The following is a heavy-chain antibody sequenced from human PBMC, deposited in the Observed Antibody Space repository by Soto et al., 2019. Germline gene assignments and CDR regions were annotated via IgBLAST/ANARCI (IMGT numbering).Heavy chain of an antibody. CDR1: GYTFTGYY. CDR2: INPNSGGT. J-gene: IGHJ4*02. D-gene: IGHD4-17*01. Sequence: ASVKVSCKASGYTFTGYYMHWVRQAPGQGLEWMGWINPNSGGTNYAQKFQGWVTMTRDTSISTAYMELSRLRSDDTAVYYCARDIGTRLPNYYFDYWGQGTLVTVSS. V-gene: IGHV1-2*04. CDR3: ARDIGTRLPNYYFDY.